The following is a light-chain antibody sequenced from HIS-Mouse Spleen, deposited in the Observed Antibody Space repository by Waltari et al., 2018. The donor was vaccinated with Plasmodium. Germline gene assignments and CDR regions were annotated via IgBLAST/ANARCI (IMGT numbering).Light chain of an antibody. CDR1: ALPKKY. V-gene: IGLV3-10*01. Sequence: SYELTQPPSVSVSPGQTARITCSGDALPKKYAYWYQQKSGQAPVLVIYEDSKRPSWIPERFAGSRSGTMSTLTIRGAQVEDEADYYCYSTDSSGNHRVFGGGTKLTVL. CDR3: YSTDSSGNHRV. CDR2: EDS. J-gene: IGLJ3*02.